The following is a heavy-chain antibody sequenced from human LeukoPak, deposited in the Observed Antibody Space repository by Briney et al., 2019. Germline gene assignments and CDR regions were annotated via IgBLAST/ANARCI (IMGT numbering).Heavy chain of an antibody. J-gene: IGHJ6*03. CDR1: GYTFTSYD. D-gene: IGHD6-6*01. V-gene: IGHV1-8*01. Sequence: GASVKVSCKASGYTFTSYDINWVRQATGQGLEWMGWMNPNSGNTGYAQKFQGRVTMTRNTSISTAYMELSSLRSEDTAVYYCARKIAARRLGGYYYYYYYMDVWGKGTTVTVSS. CDR2: MNPNSGNT. CDR3: ARKIAARRLGGYYYYYYYMDV.